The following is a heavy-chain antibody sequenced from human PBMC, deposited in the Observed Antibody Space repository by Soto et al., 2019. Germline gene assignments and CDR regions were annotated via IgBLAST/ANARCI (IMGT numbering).Heavy chain of an antibody. CDR3: ARGQRFSDWFDP. Sequence: QVQLQESGPGLVKPSETLSLTCTVSGDDISTYYWTWIRQPAGKGLEWIGRIYSSGSTKYNPSLKSRVTMSLDTSKNQFSLRLSSVTAADTAVYYCARGQRFSDWFDPWGQGTLVTVSS. CDR2: IYSSGST. V-gene: IGHV4-4*07. CDR1: GDDISTYY. D-gene: IGHD3-3*01. J-gene: IGHJ5*02.